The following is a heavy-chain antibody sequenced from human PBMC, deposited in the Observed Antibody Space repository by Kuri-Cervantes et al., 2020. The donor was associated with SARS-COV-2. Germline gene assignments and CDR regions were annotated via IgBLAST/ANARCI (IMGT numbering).Heavy chain of an antibody. V-gene: IGHV3-20*04. D-gene: IGHD6-19*01. CDR3: ARGDIAVDGALDY. CDR1: GFTFDDYG. CDR2: INWNGGST. J-gene: IGHJ4*02. Sequence: GESLKISCAASGFTFDDYGMSWVRQALGKGLEWVSGINWNGGSTGYADSVKGRFTISRDNAKNSLYLQMNSLRAEDTALYYCARGDIAVDGALDYWGQGTLVTVSS.